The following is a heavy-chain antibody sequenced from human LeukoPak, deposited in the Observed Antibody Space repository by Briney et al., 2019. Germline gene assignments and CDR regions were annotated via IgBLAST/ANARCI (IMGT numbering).Heavy chain of an antibody. D-gene: IGHD2-2*02. CDR1: GFTVSSYG. CDR2: IRYDGSNK. CDR3: AKMIVPAAIPAY. Sequence: QPGGSLRLSCAASGFTVSSYGMHWVRQAPGKGLEWVAFIRYDGSNKYYADSVKGRFTISRDNSKNTLYLQMNSLRAEDTAVYYCAKMIVPAAIPAYWGQGTLVTVSS. J-gene: IGHJ4*02. V-gene: IGHV3-30*02.